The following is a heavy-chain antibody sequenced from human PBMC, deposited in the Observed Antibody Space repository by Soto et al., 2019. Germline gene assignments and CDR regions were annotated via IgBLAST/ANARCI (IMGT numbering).Heavy chain of an antibody. Sequence: GGSLRLSCAASGFTFSSYAMHWVRQAPGKGLEWVAVISYDGSNKYYADSVKGRFTISRDNSKNTLYLQMNSLRAEDTAVYYCARDLKYYDILTGFIAWGQGTLVTVSS. J-gene: IGHJ4*02. CDR1: GFTFSSYA. CDR2: ISYDGSNK. D-gene: IGHD3-9*01. CDR3: ARDLKYYDILTGFIA. V-gene: IGHV3-30-3*01.